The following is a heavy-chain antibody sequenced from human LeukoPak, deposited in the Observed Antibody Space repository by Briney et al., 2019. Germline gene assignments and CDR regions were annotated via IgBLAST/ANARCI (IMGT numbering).Heavy chain of an antibody. CDR3: ARERVGATNDAFDI. CDR1: GFTFTSYN. Sequence: GGSLRLSCAASGFTFTSYNMNWVRQAPGKGLEWVSSITSSSSYIYYADSVKGRFTISRDNAKNSLYLQMNSLRAEGTAVYYCARERVGATNDAFDIWGQGTMVTVSS. J-gene: IGHJ3*02. V-gene: IGHV3-21*01. D-gene: IGHD1-26*01. CDR2: ITSSSSYI.